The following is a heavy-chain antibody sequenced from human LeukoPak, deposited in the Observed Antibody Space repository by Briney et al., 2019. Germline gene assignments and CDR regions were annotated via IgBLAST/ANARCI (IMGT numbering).Heavy chain of an antibody. V-gene: IGHV3-48*03. Sequence: PGGSLRLSCAASGFTFSSFEMNWVRQAPGKGLEWVSYMSNSGRTIYYTDSVKARFTISRDNAKTSLYLQMNSLRAEDTAVYYCARDVGSGWFDYWGQGTLVTVSS. CDR1: GFTFSSFE. CDR2: MSNSGRTI. J-gene: IGHJ4*02. CDR3: ARDVGSGWFDY. D-gene: IGHD6-19*01.